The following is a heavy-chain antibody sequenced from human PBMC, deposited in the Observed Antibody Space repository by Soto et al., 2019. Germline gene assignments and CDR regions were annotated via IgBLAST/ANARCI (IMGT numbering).Heavy chain of an antibody. Sequence: ASVKVSCKASGYTFTGYYMHWVRQAPGQGLEWMGWINPNSGGTTYAQKFQGRVTMTRDTSISTAYMELSRLRSDDTAVYYCASPHGETYHYYYYYGMDVWGQGTTVTVSS. CDR3: ASPHGETYHYYYYYGMDV. CDR2: INPNSGGT. J-gene: IGHJ6*02. V-gene: IGHV1-2*02. CDR1: GYTFTGYY. D-gene: IGHD3-10*01.